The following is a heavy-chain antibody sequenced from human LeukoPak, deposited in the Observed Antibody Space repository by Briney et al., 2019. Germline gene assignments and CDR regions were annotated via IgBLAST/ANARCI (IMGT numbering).Heavy chain of an antibody. D-gene: IGHD3-16*01. CDR3: ERDRIMITFGGALSL. CDR2: ISYDGSNK. CDR1: GFTFSSYA. J-gene: IGHJ4*02. V-gene: IGHV3-30-3*01. Sequence: PGGSLRLSCAASGFTFSSYAMHWVRQAPGKGLEWVSVISYDGSNKYYADSVRGRITISRDTSKNTLDLQMNGLRAEVTAEYYCERDRIMITFGGALSLWGQGTLVTVSS.